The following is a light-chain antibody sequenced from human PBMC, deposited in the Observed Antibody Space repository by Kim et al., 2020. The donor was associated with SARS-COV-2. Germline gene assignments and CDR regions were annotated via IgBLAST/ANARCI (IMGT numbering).Light chain of an antibody. J-gene: IGKJ2*01. CDR3: QQYNYWAHT. CDR2: GAA. Sequence: SGSTSDRATLARRACQSVRSHLAWYQQKRGQAPSLLIYGAANRDTGIPDRFSGSGSVTAFNLTISGLQFDDFLVSAGQQYNYWAHTLGKGTTREI. V-gene: IGKV3D-15*01. CDR1: QSVRSH.